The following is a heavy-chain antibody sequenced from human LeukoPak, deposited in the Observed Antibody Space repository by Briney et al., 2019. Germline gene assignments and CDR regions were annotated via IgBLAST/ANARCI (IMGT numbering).Heavy chain of an antibody. D-gene: IGHD5-18*01. V-gene: IGHV3-7*01. J-gene: IGHJ4*02. CDR3: ARGRFSYAY. Sequence: GGSLRLSCAASGFTFSTYWMSWVSQAPGKGLEWVANVKQDGSEKYYVDSVKGRFTISRDNAKNSLYLQMNSLRAEDTAVYYCARGRFSYAYWGQGTLVTVSS. CDR1: GFTFSTYW. CDR2: VKQDGSEK.